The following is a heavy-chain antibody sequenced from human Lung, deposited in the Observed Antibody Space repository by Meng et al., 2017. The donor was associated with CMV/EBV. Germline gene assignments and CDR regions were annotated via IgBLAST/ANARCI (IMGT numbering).Heavy chain of an antibody. V-gene: IGHV3-21*01. CDR3: ARGVGSYDFWSAYSYYYGLDV. D-gene: IGHD3-3*01. Sequence: SXTASGFTFSDYSMNWVRQAPGKGLEWVSSISSSDYIYYADSVRGRFTISRDNAKHSLYLQMNSLRAEDTAVYYCARGVGSYDFWSAYSYYYGLDVWXQGTTVTVS. CDR2: ISSSDYI. CDR1: GFTFSDYS. J-gene: IGHJ6*02.